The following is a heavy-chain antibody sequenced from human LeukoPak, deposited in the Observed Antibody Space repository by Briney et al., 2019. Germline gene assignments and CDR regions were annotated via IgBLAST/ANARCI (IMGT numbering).Heavy chain of an antibody. D-gene: IGHD6-19*01. Sequence: GGSLRLSCAASGFTFSSYYMSWVRQAPGKGLEWVANIKQDGNEKYYVDSVNGRFTISRDNAKNSLFLQMNTLRVEDTAVYYCARGLAVAGREYYFDYWGQGTLVTVSS. CDR2: IKQDGNEK. CDR1: GFTFSSYY. V-gene: IGHV3-7*01. J-gene: IGHJ4*02. CDR3: ARGLAVAGREYYFDY.